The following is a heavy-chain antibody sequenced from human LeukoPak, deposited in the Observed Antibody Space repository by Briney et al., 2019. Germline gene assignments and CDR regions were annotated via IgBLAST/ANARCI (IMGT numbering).Heavy chain of an antibody. D-gene: IGHD6-19*01. CDR2: ISYDGSNK. J-gene: IGHJ6*02. CDR1: GFTFSSYG. CDR3: AKDERWPHGRYYGMDV. V-gene: IGHV3-30*18. Sequence: GGSLRLSCAASGFTFSSYGMHWVRQAPGKGLEWVAVISYDGSNKYYADSVKGRFTISRDNSKNTLYLQMNSLRAEDTAVYYCAKDERWPHGRYYGMDVWGQGTTVTVSS.